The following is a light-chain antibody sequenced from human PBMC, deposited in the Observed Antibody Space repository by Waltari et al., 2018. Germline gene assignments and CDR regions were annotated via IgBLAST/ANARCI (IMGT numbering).Light chain of an antibody. CDR3: QQYNNWPRT. CDR2: GAS. J-gene: IGKJ1*01. V-gene: IGKV3-15*01. CDR1: QSVSST. Sequence: EIVMTQSPATLSVSPGERATLSCRASQSVSSTLAWYQQKPGQAPRLLIYGASTRATGIPARFSVSGSGTEFTLTISSLQSEDFAVYYCQQYNNWPRTFGQWTKVEIK.